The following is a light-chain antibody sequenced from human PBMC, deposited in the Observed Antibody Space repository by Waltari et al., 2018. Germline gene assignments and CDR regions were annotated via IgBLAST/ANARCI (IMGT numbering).Light chain of an antibody. J-gene: IGKJ2*01. CDR2: WAS. CDR3: QQYYTTPPYT. V-gene: IGKV4-1*01. Sequence: DIVMTQSPDSLAVSLGERATIHCKSSQNLLYSSNNKNYLAWYQQKPGQPPKLLIYWASTREFGVPDRFSGSGSEIDFTLTISSLQAEDVAVYYCQQYYTTPPYTFGQGTKLEIK. CDR1: QNLLYSSNNKNY.